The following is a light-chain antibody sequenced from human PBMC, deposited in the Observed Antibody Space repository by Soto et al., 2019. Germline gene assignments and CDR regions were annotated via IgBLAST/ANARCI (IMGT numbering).Light chain of an antibody. V-gene: IGKV3-20*01. Sequence: EIVLTQSPGTLSMSLGDRATLSCRASQIISSSYLAWYQQKPDQAPRLLFYGASNRATGIPDRFSGSGSGTDFTLTISRLEPEDFAVYYCQQYGRSPPWTFGQGTKLEI. J-gene: IGKJ1*01. CDR3: QQYGRSPPWT. CDR1: QIISSSY. CDR2: GAS.